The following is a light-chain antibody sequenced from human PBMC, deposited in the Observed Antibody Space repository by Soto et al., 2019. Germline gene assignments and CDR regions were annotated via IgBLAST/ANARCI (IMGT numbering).Light chain of an antibody. CDR1: SSDVGGYNY. CDR2: DVT. J-gene: IGLJ2*01. Sequence: QSALTQPRSVSGSPGQSVTISCTGTSSDVGGYNYVSWYQQHPGKAPKLTVYDVTKRPSGVPDRFSGSKSGNTASLTISGLQAEDEADYYCCSYAGSYTFVFGGGTKLTVL. V-gene: IGLV2-11*01. CDR3: CSYAGSYTFV.